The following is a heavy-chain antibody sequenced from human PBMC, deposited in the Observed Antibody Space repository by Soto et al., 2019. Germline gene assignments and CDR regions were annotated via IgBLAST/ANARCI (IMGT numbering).Heavy chain of an antibody. CDR2: ISSSSSYI. J-gene: IGHJ3*02. Sequence: GGSLRLSCAASGFTFSSYSMNWVRQAPGKGLEWVSSISSSSSYIYYADSVKGRFTISRDNAKNSLYLQMNSLRAEDTAVYYCARDVRGVVLMVYAIHASIDAFDIWGQGTMVTVSS. CDR1: GFTFSSYS. V-gene: IGHV3-21*01. CDR3: ARDVRGVVLMVYAIHASIDAFDI. D-gene: IGHD2-8*01.